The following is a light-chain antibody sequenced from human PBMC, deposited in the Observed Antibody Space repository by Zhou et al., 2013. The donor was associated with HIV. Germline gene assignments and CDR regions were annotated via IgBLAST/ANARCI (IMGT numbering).Light chain of an antibody. J-gene: IGKJ2*01. CDR1: QSISSY. Sequence: DIQMTQSPSSLSASVGDRVTITCRASQSISSYLSWYQQKPGKAPKVLIYAASSLQSGVPSRFSGSGSGTDFTLTISSLQPEDFATYYCQQSYSTLMYTFGQGTKLEIK. V-gene: IGKV1-39*01. CDR2: AAS. CDR3: QQSYSTLMYT.